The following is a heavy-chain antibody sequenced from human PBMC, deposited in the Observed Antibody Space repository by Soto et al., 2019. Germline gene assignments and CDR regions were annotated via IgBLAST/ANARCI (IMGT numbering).Heavy chain of an antibody. V-gene: IGHV3-33*01. D-gene: IGHD2-2*01. J-gene: IGHJ4*02. CDR2: IWYDGSNK. CDR3: ARDAMGRGYFDY. Sequence: ESGGGVVQPGRSLRLSCAASGFTFSSYGMHWVRQAPGKGLEWVAVIWYDGSNKHYADSVKGRFTISRDNSKNTLYLQMNSLRAEDTAVYYCARDAMGRGYFDYWGQGTLVTVSS. CDR1: GFTFSSYG.